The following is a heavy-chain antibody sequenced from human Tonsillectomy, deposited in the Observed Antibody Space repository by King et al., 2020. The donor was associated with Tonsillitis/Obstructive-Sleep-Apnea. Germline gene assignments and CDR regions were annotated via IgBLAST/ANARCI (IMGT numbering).Heavy chain of an antibody. Sequence: VQLVESGGGLVQPGGSLRLSCAASGFTFSSYAMSWVRQAPGKGLEWVSAISGSGGSTYYADSVKGRFTISRDNSKNTLYLQMNSLRAEDTAVYYCAKRPSLGAYSNYGMDVWGQGTTVTVSS. CDR2: ISGSGGST. CDR3: AKRPSLGAYSNYGMDV. D-gene: IGHD3-16*01. CDR1: GFTFSSYA. J-gene: IGHJ6*02. V-gene: IGHV3-23*04.